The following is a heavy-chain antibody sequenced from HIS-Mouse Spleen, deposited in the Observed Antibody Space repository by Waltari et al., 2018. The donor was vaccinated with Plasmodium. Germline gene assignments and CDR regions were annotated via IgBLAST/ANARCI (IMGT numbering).Heavy chain of an antibody. D-gene: IGHD3-10*01. CDR2: INHSRST. CDR3: ASSGSGSYYY. V-gene: IGHV4-34*01. J-gene: IGHJ4*02. CDR1: GGSFSGYY. Sequence: QVQLQQWGAGLLKPSETLSLTCAVYGGSFSGYYWSWIRQPPGKGLEWMGEINHSRSTNYYPFLKSRVTISVDTSKNQFSLKLSSVTAADTAVYYCASSGSGSYYYWGQGTLVTISS.